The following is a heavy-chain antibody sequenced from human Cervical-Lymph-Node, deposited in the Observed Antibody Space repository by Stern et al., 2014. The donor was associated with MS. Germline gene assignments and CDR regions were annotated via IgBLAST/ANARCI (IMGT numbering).Heavy chain of an antibody. V-gene: IGHV3-53*01. CDR1: GFIVNNNY. J-gene: IGHJ3*01. CDR3: ASVISVSVSGPAFDL. CDR2: TYSGGGT. Sequence: EVQLVESGGGLMQPGGSLRLSCAASGFIVNNNYMTWVRQAPGKGLEWVSITYSGGGTYYADSVKSRFTISRDNSKNTLYLQMSSLRAEDTAMYYCASVISVSVSGPAFDLWGQGTMVTVSS. D-gene: IGHD5/OR15-5a*01.